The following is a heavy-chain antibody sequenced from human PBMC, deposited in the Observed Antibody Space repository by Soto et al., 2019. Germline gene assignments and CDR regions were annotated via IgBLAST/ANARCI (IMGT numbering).Heavy chain of an antibody. V-gene: IGHV3-23*01. J-gene: IGHJ2*01. Sequence: GGSLRLSCAASGFSFSSHGMSWVRRIPGKGPEWVSSISKSGDQTFYADSVKGRFTVFRDNPKNTLYLQLSTLRVEDTAVYYCAKIGVIAQWYFDFWCRGTLVTVSS. CDR3: AKIGVIAQWYFDF. CDR1: GFSFSSHG. CDR2: ISKSGDQT. D-gene: IGHD2-21*01.